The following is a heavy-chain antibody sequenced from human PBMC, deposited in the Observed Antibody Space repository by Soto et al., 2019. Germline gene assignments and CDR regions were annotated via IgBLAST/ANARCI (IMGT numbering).Heavy chain of an antibody. J-gene: IGHJ4*02. CDR3: ARDRGPYDFWSGLGY. V-gene: IGHV3-30-3*01. Sequence: GGSLRLSCAASGFTFSSYAMHWVRQAQGKGLERVAVISYDGSNKYYAYSVKGRFTISRDNSKNTLYLQMNSLRAEDTAVYYCARDRGPYDFWSGLGYWGQGT. D-gene: IGHD3-3*01. CDR1: GFTFSSYA. CDR2: ISYDGSNK.